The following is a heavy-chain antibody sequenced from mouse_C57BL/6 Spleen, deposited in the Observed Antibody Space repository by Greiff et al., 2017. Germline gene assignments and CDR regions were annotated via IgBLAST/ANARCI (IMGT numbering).Heavy chain of an antibody. Sequence: VQLQQSGGDLVKPGGSLKLSCAASGFTFSSYGMSWVRQTPDKRLEWVATISSGGSYTYYPDSVKGRFTISRDNAKNTLYLQMSSLKSEDTAMYYCANDYGAYWGQGTLVTVSA. CDR2: ISSGGSYT. V-gene: IGHV5-6*01. D-gene: IGHD2-4*01. CDR3: ANDYGAY. J-gene: IGHJ3*01. CDR1: GFTFSSYG.